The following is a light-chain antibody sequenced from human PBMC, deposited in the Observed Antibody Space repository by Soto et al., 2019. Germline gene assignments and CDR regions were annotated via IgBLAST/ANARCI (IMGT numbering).Light chain of an antibody. J-gene: IGLJ2*01. V-gene: IGLV2-14*03. CDR2: DVS. CDR1: SSDVGGYNY. Sequence: QPALTQPASVSGSPGQSIAISCTGTSSDVGGYNYVSWYQQHPGKAPKLIIYDVSNRPSGVSNRLSGSKSGNTASLTISGLQAEDDADYYCSSHTSSSTVVFGGGTKLTVL. CDR3: SSHTSSSTVV.